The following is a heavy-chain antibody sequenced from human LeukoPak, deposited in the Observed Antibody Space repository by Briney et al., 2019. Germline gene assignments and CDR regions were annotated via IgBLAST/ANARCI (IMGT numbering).Heavy chain of an antibody. J-gene: IGHJ4*02. CDR2: ISGSGGST. V-gene: IGHV3-23*01. CDR3: ARSLTMVRAYDY. D-gene: IGHD3-10*01. CDR1: GFTFSSYA. Sequence: RGSLRLSCAASGFTFSSYAMSWVRQAPGKGLEWVSAISGSGGSTYYADSVKGRFTISRDNSKNTLYLQMNSLRAEDTAVYYCARSLTMVRAYDYWGQGTLVTVSS.